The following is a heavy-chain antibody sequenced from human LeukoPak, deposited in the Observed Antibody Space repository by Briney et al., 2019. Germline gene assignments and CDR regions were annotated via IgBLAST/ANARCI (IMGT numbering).Heavy chain of an antibody. CDR2: INWNGGST. V-gene: IGHV3-20*04. CDR3: ARDAVTMVRGVPSDAFDI. D-gene: IGHD3-10*01. Sequence: GGSLRLSCAASGFTFDNYGMSWVRQAPGKGLEWVSGINWNGGSTGYADSVKGRFTISRGNAKNSLYLQMNSLRAEDTALYYCARDAVTMVRGVPSDAFDIWGQGTMVTVSS. J-gene: IGHJ3*02. CDR1: GFTFDNYG.